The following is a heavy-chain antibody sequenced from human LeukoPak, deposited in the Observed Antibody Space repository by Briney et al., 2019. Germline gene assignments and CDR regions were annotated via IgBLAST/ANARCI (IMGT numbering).Heavy chain of an antibody. CDR2: IYTGGNT. D-gene: IGHD4-11*01. Sequence: GGSLRLSCAGSGCTVSSNYMSWVRQAPGKGLEWVSVIYTGGNTYYADSVKGRFTISRDNSKNTLYLQMNSLRAEDTAVYYCARGLIYSPNWFDPWGQGTLVTVSS. J-gene: IGHJ5*02. CDR3: ARGLIYSPNWFDP. CDR1: GCTVSSNY. V-gene: IGHV3-66*01.